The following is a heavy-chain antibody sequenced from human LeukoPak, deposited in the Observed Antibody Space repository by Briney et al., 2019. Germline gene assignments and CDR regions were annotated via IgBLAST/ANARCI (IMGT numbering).Heavy chain of an antibody. Sequence: SVKVSCKASGGTFSRYAISWVRQAPGQGLEWMGRIIPILGIANYAQKFQGRVTITADESTSTAYMELSSLRSEDTAVYYCARGFYGRGHLDYWGQGTLVTASS. CDR1: GGTFSRYA. CDR3: ARGFYGRGHLDY. V-gene: IGHV1-69*04. CDR2: IIPILGIA. J-gene: IGHJ4*02. D-gene: IGHD3-3*01.